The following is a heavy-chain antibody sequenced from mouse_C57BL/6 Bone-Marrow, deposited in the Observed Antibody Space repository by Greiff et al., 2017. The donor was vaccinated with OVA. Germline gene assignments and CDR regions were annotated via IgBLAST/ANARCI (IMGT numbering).Heavy chain of an antibody. J-gene: IGHJ1*03. V-gene: IGHV1-64*01. CDR1: GYTFTSYW. CDR3: AYGNYVLYCYFEV. Sequence: QVQLQQPGAELVKPGASVTLSCKASGYTFTSYWLHWVKQRPGQGLEWIGMIHPNSGSTNYTEKFTSNATLTVDKNSSTAYMQRSSLTFENSALYYEAYGNYVLYCYFEVWDTGTAVTVTS. D-gene: IGHD2-10*02. CDR2: IHPNSGST.